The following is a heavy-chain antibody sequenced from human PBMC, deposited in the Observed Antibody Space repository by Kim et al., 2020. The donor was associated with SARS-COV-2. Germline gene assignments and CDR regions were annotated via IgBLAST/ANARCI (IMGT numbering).Heavy chain of an antibody. CDR1: GGSISSYY. D-gene: IGHD4-17*01. CDR3: ARGGAFATVVTPSYYYYMDV. CDR2: IYYSGST. V-gene: IGHV4-59*01. Sequence: SETLSLTCTVSGGSISSYYWSWIRQPPGKGLEWIGYIYYSGSTNYNPSLKSRVTISVDTSKNQFSLKLSSVTAADTAVYYCARGGAFATVVTPSYYYYMDVWGKGTTVTVSS. J-gene: IGHJ6*03.